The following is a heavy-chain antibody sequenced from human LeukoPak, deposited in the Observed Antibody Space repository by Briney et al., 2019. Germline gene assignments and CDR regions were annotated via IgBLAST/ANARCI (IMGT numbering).Heavy chain of an antibody. J-gene: IGHJ5*02. V-gene: IGHV4-34*01. D-gene: IGHD3-22*01. CDR1: GGSFSGYY. CDR2: INDSGTT. Sequence: EASETLSLTCTVYGGSFSGYYWNWIRQTPGKGLEWIGEINDSGTTNQNPSLKSRVTISLDTSKNHFSLKLSSVTAADTAVYYCARTSIYYDSSGYRSWGQGTLVTVSS. CDR3: ARTSIYYDSSGYRS.